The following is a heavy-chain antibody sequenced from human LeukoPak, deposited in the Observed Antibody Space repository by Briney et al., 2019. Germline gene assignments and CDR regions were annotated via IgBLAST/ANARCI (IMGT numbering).Heavy chain of an antibody. J-gene: IGHJ4*02. Sequence: GGPLRLSCAASGFTFSSYAMHWVRQAPGKGLEWVAVISYDGSNKYYADSVKGRFTISRDNSKNTLYLQMNSLRAEDTAVYYCARDGYSSGWFSDFDYWGQGTLVTVSS. CDR2: ISYDGSNK. D-gene: IGHD6-19*01. CDR1: GFTFSSYA. V-gene: IGHV3-30-3*01. CDR3: ARDGYSSGWFSDFDY.